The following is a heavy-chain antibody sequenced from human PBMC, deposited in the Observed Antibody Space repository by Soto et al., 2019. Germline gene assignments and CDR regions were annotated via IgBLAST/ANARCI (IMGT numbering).Heavy chain of an antibody. J-gene: IGHJ4*02. CDR1: GFPFSSYN. Sequence: GGSLRLSCAASGFPFSSYNMNWVRQVPGKGLEWVSSITSTTSDIYYADSVKGRFTISRDNAKNSLYLHMNSLRAEDTAVYYCARPYSGSYSFDYWGQGTLVIVSS. D-gene: IGHD1-26*01. V-gene: IGHV3-21*01. CDR2: ITSTTSDI. CDR3: ARPYSGSYSFDY.